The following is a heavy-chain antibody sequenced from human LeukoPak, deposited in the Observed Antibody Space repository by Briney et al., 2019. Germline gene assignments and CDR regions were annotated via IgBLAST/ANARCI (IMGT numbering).Heavy chain of an antibody. V-gene: IGHV1-3*01. Sequence: ASVKVSCKASGYTFTSYAMHWVRQAPGQRLEWMGRINAGNGNTKYSQKFQGRVTITRDTSASTAYMELSSLRSEDTAVYYCARGEALDIVVVPAAIAFDYWGQGTLVTVSS. CDR1: GYTFTSYA. CDR2: INAGNGNT. J-gene: IGHJ4*02. D-gene: IGHD2-2*01. CDR3: ARGEALDIVVVPAAIAFDY.